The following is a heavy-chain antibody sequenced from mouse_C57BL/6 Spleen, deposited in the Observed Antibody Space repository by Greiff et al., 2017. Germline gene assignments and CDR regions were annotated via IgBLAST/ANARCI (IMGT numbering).Heavy chain of an antibody. CDR3: ARHYYGSSYYFDY. CDR1: GFTFSSYA. V-gene: IGHV5-4*01. CDR2: FSDGGSYT. Sequence: EVQGVESGGGLVKPGGSLKLSCAASGFTFSSYAMSWVRQTPEKRLEWVATFSDGGSYTYYPDNVKGRFTISRDNAKNNLYLQMSHLKSEDTAMYYCARHYYGSSYYFDYGGQGTTLTVSS. D-gene: IGHD1-1*01. J-gene: IGHJ2*01.